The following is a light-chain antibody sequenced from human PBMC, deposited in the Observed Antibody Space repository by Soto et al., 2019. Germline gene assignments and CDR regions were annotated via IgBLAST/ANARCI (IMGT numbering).Light chain of an antibody. Sequence: QSVLTQPPSASGTPGQRVTISCSGSNSNIGRNTVNWYQQLPGTAPRLLIYSNNQRPSGVPDRFSSSKSGTSASLAISGLQSEDEADYYCAAWDDSLNGVVFGGGTKLTVL. CDR1: NSNIGRNT. CDR3: AAWDDSLNGVV. V-gene: IGLV1-44*01. J-gene: IGLJ2*01. CDR2: SNN.